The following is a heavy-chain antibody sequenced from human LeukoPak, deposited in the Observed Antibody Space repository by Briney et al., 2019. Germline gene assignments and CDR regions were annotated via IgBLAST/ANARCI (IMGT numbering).Heavy chain of an antibody. J-gene: IGHJ6*02. CDR3: ARSIMVRGVIKYYYYYGMDV. CDR1: GGSISSYC. Sequence: SETLSLTCTVSGGSISSYCWSWIRQPPGKGLEWIGYIYYSGSTNYNPSLKSRVTISVDTSKNQFSLKLSSVTAADTAVYYCARSIMVRGVIKYYYYYGMDVWGQGTTVTVSS. V-gene: IGHV4-59*01. D-gene: IGHD3-10*01. CDR2: IYYSGST.